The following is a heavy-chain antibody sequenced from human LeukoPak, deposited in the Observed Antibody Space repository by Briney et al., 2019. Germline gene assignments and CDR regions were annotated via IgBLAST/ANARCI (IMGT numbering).Heavy chain of an antibody. J-gene: IGHJ4*02. CDR3: ARHGSLRGHMGY. D-gene: IGHD2-2*03. CDR2: INHGGST. V-gene: IGHV4-34*01. CDR1: GGSFSGDF. Sequence: SETLSLTCAVYGGSFSGDFWSWIRQSPGKGLEWIGEINHGGSTTYNPSLQSRVTMSVDTSTNQISLKMTSVTAADTAVFYCARHGSLRGHMGYWGQGTLVTVSS.